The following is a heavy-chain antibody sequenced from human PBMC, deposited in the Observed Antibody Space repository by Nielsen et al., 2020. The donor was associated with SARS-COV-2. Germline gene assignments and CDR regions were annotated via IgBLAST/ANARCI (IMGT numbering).Heavy chain of an antibody. Sequence: SETLSLTCTVSGDSMSDSNYYWVWIRQPPGKGLEWIASIYYSGITYYNTSLKSRVTISIDTSKNHFSLRLNSVAAADTADYYCVRLNRRILTPLALASLRFDYWGQGSLVTVSS. D-gene: IGHD3-3*02. J-gene: IGHJ4*02. CDR3: VRLNRRILTPLALASLRFDY. CDR1: GDSMSDSNYY. V-gene: IGHV4-39*02. CDR2: IYYSGIT.